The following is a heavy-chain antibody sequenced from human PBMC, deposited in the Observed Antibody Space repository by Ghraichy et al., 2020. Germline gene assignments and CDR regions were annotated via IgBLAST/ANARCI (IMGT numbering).Heavy chain of an antibody. Sequence: SETLSLTCAVYGGSFSGDYWSWIRQPPGRGMEWIGEINQSGRSHYNSSLKSRVTILLDTSKNQLSLKLSSVTAADTALYYCARGMSQYYYYGMDVWGQGTTVTVSS. J-gene: IGHJ6*02. CDR3: ARGMSQYYYYGMDV. CDR1: GGSFSGDY. D-gene: IGHD4-11*01. CDR2: INQSGRS. V-gene: IGHV4-34*01.